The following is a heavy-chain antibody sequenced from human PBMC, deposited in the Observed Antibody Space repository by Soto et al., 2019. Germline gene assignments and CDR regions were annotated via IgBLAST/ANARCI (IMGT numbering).Heavy chain of an antibody. V-gene: IGHV1-2*02. CDR3: ARYCSSNSCQLDP. CDR1: GYPFTGYY. Sequence: ASVKVSCKASGYPFTGYYIHWVRQAPGQGLEWMGGINPNSGASNYAQKVQGRVTMTRDTSINTAYMELSRLRSDDTAVYYCARYCSSNSCQLDPWGQGTLVTVSS. J-gene: IGHJ5*02. D-gene: IGHD2-2*01. CDR2: INPNSGAS.